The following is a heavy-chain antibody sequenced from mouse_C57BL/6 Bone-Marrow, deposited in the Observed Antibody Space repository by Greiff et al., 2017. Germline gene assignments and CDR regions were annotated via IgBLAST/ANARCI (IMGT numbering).Heavy chain of an antibody. CDR2: IDPEDGDT. Sequence: EVQLQQSGAELVKPGASVKLSCTASGFNFNDYYMHWVKQRPEQGLEWIGRIDPEDGDTKYAPKFQGKATITADTSSNTAYLQLSSLTSEDTAVYYCARPVAYYFDYWCQGTTLTVSS. CDR1: GFNFNDYY. J-gene: IGHJ2*01. CDR3: ARPVAYYFDY. V-gene: IGHV14-2*01.